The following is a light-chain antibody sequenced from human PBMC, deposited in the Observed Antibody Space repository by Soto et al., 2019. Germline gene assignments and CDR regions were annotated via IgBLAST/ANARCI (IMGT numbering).Light chain of an antibody. CDR2: DVS. V-gene: IGLV2-14*03. CDR3: SSYTSTSTLYV. Sequence: QSALTQPASVSGSPGQSITISCTGTSSDIGGYNYVSWYQQLPGKVPKLIIYDVSNRPSGVSDRFSGSKSGNAASLTIYGLQAEDEADSYFSSYTSTSTLYVFGTGTKLTVL. CDR1: SSDIGGYNY. J-gene: IGLJ1*01.